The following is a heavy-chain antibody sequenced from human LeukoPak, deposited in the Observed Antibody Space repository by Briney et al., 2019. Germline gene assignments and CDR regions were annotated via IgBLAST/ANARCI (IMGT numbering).Heavy chain of an antibody. V-gene: IGHV4-39*01. CDR3: ARTYGDFQYFDY. D-gene: IGHD4-17*01. CDR1: GGSISSSSYY. CDR2: IYYSGST. J-gene: IGHJ4*02. Sequence: PSETLSLTCTVSGGSISSSSYYWGWIRQPPGKGLEWIGSIYYSGSTYYNPSLKSRVTISVDTSKNQFSLKLSSVTAADTAVYDCARTYGDFQYFDYWGQGTLVTFSS.